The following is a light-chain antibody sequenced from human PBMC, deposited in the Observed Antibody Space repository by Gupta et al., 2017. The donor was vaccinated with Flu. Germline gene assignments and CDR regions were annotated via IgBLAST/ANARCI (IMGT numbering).Light chain of an antibody. CDR1: QSVLYSSNNKNY. Sequence: DIVMTQSPDSLALALGERVTINCKSSQSVLYSSNNKNYLAWYQQKPGQPPKLLIYWASTRESGVPDRFSGSGSGTDFTLTISSLQAEDVAVYYCQQYYSTPPLTFGGGTKVEIK. V-gene: IGKV4-1*01. CDR3: QQYYSTPPLT. CDR2: WAS. J-gene: IGKJ4*01.